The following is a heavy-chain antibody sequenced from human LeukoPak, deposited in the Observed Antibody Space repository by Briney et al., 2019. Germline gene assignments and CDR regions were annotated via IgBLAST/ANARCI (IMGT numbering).Heavy chain of an antibody. CDR3: ARLGSIAAAGTPDY. D-gene: IGHD6-13*01. V-gene: IGHV3-11*06. CDR2: ISSSSSHT. J-gene: IGHJ4*02. Sequence: NPGGSLRLSCAASGFTFSDYYMSWFRQAPGKGLEWVSYISSSSSHTTYADSVKGRFTISRDNARNSLSLQVNSLRADDTAVYHCARLGSIAAAGTPDYWGQGTLVTVSS. CDR1: GFTFSDYY.